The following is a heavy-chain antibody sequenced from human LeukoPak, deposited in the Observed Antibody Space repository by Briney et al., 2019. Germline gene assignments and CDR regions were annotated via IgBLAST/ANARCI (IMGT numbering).Heavy chain of an antibody. CDR1: GIPFSDYY. Sequence: GGSLRLSCVVSGIPFSDYYMNWIRQAPGKGLEWISYISSSSSYTDYADSVKGRFTISRDNAQNALFLQMNSLRVEDTAVYYCAAGTAADYWGQGTRVAVSS. V-gene: IGHV3-11*03. J-gene: IGHJ4*02. D-gene: IGHD6-13*01. CDR3: AAGTAADY. CDR2: ISSSSSYT.